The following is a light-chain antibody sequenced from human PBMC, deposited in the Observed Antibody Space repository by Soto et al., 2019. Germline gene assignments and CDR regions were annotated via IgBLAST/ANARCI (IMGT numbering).Light chain of an antibody. CDR1: QRISNN. V-gene: IGKV3-15*01. CDR3: QEYLQWPPGM. Sequence: EVVMTQSPATLSVSPGERVTLSCRASQRISNNVAWYQQRPGQTPRLLIYGASTRASGVPARFSGSGFGADFTLTISGLQSEDVAIYYCQEYLQWPPGMFGQGTTVDMK. J-gene: IGKJ1*01. CDR2: GAS.